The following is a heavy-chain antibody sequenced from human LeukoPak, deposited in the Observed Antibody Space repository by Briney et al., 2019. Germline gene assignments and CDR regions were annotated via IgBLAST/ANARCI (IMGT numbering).Heavy chain of an antibody. CDR3: ARDRGSGSYEGYYFDY. Sequence: QPGRSLRLSCVASGFTFSGYGMHWVRQAPGKGLEWVAIIWYDGNKKYYADSVKGRFTISRDNSKNTLYLQMNSLRAEDTAVYYCARDRGSGSYEGYYFDYWGQGTLVTVSS. V-gene: IGHV3-33*01. CDR2: IWYDGNKK. D-gene: IGHD3-10*01. J-gene: IGHJ4*02. CDR1: GFTFSGYG.